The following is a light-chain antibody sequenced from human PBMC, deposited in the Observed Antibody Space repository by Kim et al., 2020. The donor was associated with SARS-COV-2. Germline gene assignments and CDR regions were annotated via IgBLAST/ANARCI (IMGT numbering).Light chain of an antibody. V-gene: IGLV3-1*01. CDR1: KLGDKY. CDR2: QDS. CDR3: QAWDSGTVL. J-gene: IGLJ2*01. Sequence: SYELTQPPSASVSPGQTASITCSGDKLGDKYASWYQQKSGQSPVLVIYQDSKRPSGIPERFSGSNSGNTATLTISGTQAMDEADFYCQAWDSGTVLFGGG.